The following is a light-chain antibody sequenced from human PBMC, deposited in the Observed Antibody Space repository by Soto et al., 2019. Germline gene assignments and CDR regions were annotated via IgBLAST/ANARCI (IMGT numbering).Light chain of an antibody. V-gene: IGKV1-5*01. CDR3: QQYHTYSLT. CDR2: DAS. Sequence: DIQMTQSPSTLSASVGDRVTITCRASQSISSWLAWYQQKPGKAPKLLIFDASSLESGVPSTFSGSGSGTEFTLTITSLQPDDFATYYCQQYHTYSLTFGQGTKVEIK. CDR1: QSISSW. J-gene: IGKJ1*01.